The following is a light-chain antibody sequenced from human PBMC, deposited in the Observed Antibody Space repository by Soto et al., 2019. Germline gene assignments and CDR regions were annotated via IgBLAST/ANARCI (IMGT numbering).Light chain of an antibody. V-gene: IGKV1-13*02. CDR2: DAS. J-gene: IGKJ5*01. CDR1: QGITSA. CDR3: QQFNGYPSIT. Sequence: AIQLTQSPSSLSASVGERVTITCRASQGITSALAWYQQKPGKAPKLLIYDASSLESGVPSRFSGSGSGTDFTLTISSLQPEDFATYYCQQFNGYPSITFGQGTRLEIK.